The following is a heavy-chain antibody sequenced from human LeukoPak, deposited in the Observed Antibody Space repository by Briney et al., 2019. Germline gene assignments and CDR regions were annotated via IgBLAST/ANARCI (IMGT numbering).Heavy chain of an antibody. V-gene: IGHV4-59*01. CDR3: ARVVGPAAGFDP. Sequence: SETLSLTCTVSGGSISSYYWSWIRQPPGKGLEWIGYIYYSGSTNYNPSLKSRVTISVDTSKNQFSLKPSSVTAADTAVYYCARVVGPAAGFDPWGQGTLVTVSS. J-gene: IGHJ5*02. CDR2: IYYSGST. CDR1: GGSISSYY. D-gene: IGHD2-2*01.